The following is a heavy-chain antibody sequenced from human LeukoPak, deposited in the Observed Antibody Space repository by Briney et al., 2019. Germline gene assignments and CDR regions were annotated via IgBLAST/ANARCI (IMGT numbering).Heavy chain of an antibody. D-gene: IGHD2-2*01. CDR1: GFTFSSYS. CDR2: ISSSSTI. Sequence: PGGSLRLSCAASGFTFSSYSMNWVRQAPGKGLEWVSYISSSSTIYYADSAKGRFTISRDNAKNSLYLQMNSLRAEDTAVYYCARDPPIVVVPATDGGQGTLVTVSS. V-gene: IGHV3-48*01. J-gene: IGHJ4*02. CDR3: ARDPPIVVVPATD.